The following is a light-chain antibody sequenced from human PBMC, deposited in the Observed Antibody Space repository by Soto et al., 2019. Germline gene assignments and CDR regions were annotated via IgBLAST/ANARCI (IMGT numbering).Light chain of an antibody. CDR2: EGT. V-gene: IGLV2-23*01. CDR3: SSYTSSSIYV. Sequence: QSALTQPASVSGSPGQSITVSCAGTSSDVGGYNLVSWYQPHPGKAPKLIIYEGTERPSGISPRFSGSKSGNTASLTISGLQAEDEADCYCSSYTSSSIYVFGSGTKVTVL. CDR1: SSDVGGYNL. J-gene: IGLJ1*01.